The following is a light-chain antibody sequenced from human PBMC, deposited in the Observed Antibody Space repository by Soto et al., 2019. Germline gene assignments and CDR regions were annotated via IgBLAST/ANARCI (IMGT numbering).Light chain of an antibody. CDR3: QQYYSTPPWT. CDR1: QSVLYSSNNKNY. J-gene: IGKJ1*01. Sequence: DIVMTQSPDSLAFSLGERATINCKSSQSVLYSSNNKNYLAWYQQKPGQPPKLLIYWASTRESGVPDRFSGSGSGTDFTLTISSLQAEDVAVYYCQQYYSTPPWTFGQGTKVDIK. CDR2: WAS. V-gene: IGKV4-1*01.